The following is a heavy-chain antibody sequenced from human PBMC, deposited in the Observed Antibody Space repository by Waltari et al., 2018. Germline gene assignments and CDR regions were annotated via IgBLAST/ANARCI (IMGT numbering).Heavy chain of an antibody. J-gene: IGHJ4*02. CDR1: GGSIGNDY. CDR3: ARGGASSKYFDY. CDR2: VYHDVST. V-gene: IGHV4-59*01. D-gene: IGHD6-6*01. Sequence: QVRLQESGPGLVKPSETLSLSCTVSGGSIGNDYWSWIRQPPGKGLEWIGFVYHDVSTNYNPSLKSRVTISVDTSKNQFSLKLKSVTAADTAVYYCARGGASSKYFDYWGQGTLVTVSS.